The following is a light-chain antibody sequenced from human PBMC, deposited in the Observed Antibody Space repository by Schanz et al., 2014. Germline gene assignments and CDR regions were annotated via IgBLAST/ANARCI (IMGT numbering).Light chain of an antibody. J-gene: IGLJ2*01. CDR1: SHDVQNYNY. CDR3: CSYAGSSTLV. Sequence: QSALTQPPSVSGSPGQSVTISCTGASHDVQNYNYVSWYQQHPGRAPKLMIYEGSKRPSGVSNRFSGSKSGNTASLTISGLQAEDEADYYCCSYAGSSTLVFGGGTKLTVL. CDR2: EGS. V-gene: IGLV2-23*01.